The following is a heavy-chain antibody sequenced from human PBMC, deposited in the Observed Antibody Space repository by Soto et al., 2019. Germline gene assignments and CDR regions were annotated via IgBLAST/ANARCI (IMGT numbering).Heavy chain of an antibody. CDR3: ARTVGFWSGYFPNWFDP. CDR2: INHSGST. J-gene: IGHJ5*02. Sequence: SETLSLTCAVYGGSFSGYYWSWIRQPPGKGLEWIGEINHSGSTNYNPSLKSRVTISVDTSKNQFSLKLSSVTAADTAVYYCARTVGFWSGYFPNWFDPWGQGTLVTVSS. CDR1: GGSFSGYY. V-gene: IGHV4-34*01. D-gene: IGHD3-3*01.